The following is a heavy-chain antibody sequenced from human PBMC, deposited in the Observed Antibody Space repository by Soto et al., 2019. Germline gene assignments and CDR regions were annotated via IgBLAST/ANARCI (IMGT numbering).Heavy chain of an antibody. Sequence: GGSLRLSCSASGFTFSSYGMHWARQAPGKGLEYVSGVTHNGGSTYYAASVKGRFTVSRDNSKNTLYLQMSSLRTEDTAVYYCVKGGYYDSRGYGSFDYWGQGTLVTVSS. CDR1: GFTFSSYG. CDR3: VKGGYYDSRGYGSFDY. CDR2: VTHNGGST. D-gene: IGHD3-22*01. J-gene: IGHJ4*02. V-gene: IGHV3-64D*08.